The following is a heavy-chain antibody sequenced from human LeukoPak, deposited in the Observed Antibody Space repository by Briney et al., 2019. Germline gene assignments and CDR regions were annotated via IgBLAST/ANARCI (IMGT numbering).Heavy chain of an antibody. V-gene: IGHV4-34*01. CDR3: ARAPPNYQLLPEDAFDI. Sequence: PSETLSLTCAVYGGSFSGYYWSWIRQPPGKGLEWIGEINHSGSTNYNPSLTSRVTISVVTSKNQFSLKLSSVTAADTAVYYCARAPPNYQLLPEDAFDIWGQGTMVTVSS. CDR1: GGSFSGYY. D-gene: IGHD2-2*01. J-gene: IGHJ3*02. CDR2: INHSGST.